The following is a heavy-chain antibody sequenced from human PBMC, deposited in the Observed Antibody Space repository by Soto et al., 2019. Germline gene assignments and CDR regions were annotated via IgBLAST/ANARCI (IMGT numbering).Heavy chain of an antibody. J-gene: IGHJ4*02. Sequence: PGGSLRLSCVASGFTFSSYWMSWVRQAPGRGLEWVANIKEDGSDKYYVDSVEGRFTISRDNAKNSLSLQMNSLRVEDTAVYYCARDPGIAAAGTVGYFDYWGQGILVTVSS. CDR3: ARDPGIAAAGTVGYFDY. D-gene: IGHD6-13*01. CDR2: IKEDGSDK. CDR1: GFTFSSYW. V-gene: IGHV3-7*01.